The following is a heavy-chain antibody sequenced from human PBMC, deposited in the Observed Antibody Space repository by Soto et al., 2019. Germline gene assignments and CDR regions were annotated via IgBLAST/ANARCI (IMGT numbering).Heavy chain of an antibody. D-gene: IGHD1-20*01. CDR3: TKEARITSS. V-gene: IGHV3-23*01. CDR1: GFTFSNYA. CDR2: ISSGGERT. J-gene: IGHJ5*02. Sequence: PGGSLRLSCAASGFTFSNYAMSWVRQAPGKGLEWVSTISSGGERTYYADSVKGRFTISRDNSRNTQYLQMTGLRAEDTAVYYCTKEARITSSWGQGTLVTVSS.